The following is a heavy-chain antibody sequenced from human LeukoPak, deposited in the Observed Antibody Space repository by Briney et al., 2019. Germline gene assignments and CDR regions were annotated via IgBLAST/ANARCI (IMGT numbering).Heavy chain of an antibody. CDR3: ARSCSSTSCYTGTDY. CDR1: GYSFTSYW. D-gene: IGHD2-2*02. J-gene: IGHJ4*02. V-gene: IGHV5-51*01. Sequence: GASLKISCKGSGYSFTSYWIGWVRQMPGKGLEWMGIIYPGDSDTRYSPSFQGQVTISADKSISTAYLQWSSLKASDTAMYYCARSCSSTSCYTGTDYWGQGTLVTVSS. CDR2: IYPGDSDT.